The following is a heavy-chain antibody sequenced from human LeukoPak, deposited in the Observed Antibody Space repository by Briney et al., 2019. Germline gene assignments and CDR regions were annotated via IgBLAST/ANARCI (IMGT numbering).Heavy chain of an antibody. CDR2: IRSTDYGGTT. D-gene: IGHD3-10*01. Sequence: GGSLRLSCTASGFTFGDYAMSWVRQAPGKGREWVGFIRSTDYGGTTEYPASVKGRFTISRDDSKRIAYLQMNSLKTEDTAVYYCTRGEGSGSYYGGDAFDIWGQGTMVSVSS. CDR1: GFTFGDYA. CDR3: TRGEGSGSYYGGDAFDI. J-gene: IGHJ3*02. V-gene: IGHV3-49*04.